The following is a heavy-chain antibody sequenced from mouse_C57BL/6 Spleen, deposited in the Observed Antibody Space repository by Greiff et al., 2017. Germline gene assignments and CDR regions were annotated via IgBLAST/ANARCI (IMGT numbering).Heavy chain of an antibody. J-gene: IGHJ2*01. D-gene: IGHD2-2*01. Sequence: VQLQQPGAELVKPGASVKLSCKASGYTFTSYWMQWVKQRPGQGLEWIGEIDPSDSYTNYNQKFKGKATLTVDTSSSTAYMQLSSLTSEDSAVYYCARSDGYDNYFDYWGQGTTLTVSS. CDR3: ARSDGYDNYFDY. CDR1: GYTFTSYW. CDR2: IDPSDSYT. V-gene: IGHV1-50*01.